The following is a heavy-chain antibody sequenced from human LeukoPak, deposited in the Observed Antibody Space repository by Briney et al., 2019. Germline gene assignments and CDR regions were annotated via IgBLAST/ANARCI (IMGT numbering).Heavy chain of an antibody. J-gene: IGHJ5*02. Sequence: GASVKVSCKASGYTFTGYYKHWVRQAPGQGLEWMGWINPNSGGTNYAQKFQGRVTMTRDTSISTAYMELSRLRSDDTAVYYCALMASARGSGYTVNWFDPWGQGTLVTVSS. CDR3: ALMASARGSGYTVNWFDP. V-gene: IGHV1-2*02. CDR1: GYTFTGYY. D-gene: IGHD3-22*01. CDR2: INPNSGGT.